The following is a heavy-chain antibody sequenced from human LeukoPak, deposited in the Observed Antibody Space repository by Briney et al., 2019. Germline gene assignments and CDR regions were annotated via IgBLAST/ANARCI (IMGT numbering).Heavy chain of an antibody. D-gene: IGHD4-11*01. CDR3: AKGGHYSFFDY. V-gene: IGHV3-23*01. Sequence: GGSLRLSCAASGFTFSNAYMNWVRQAPGKGLEWVSTISGDGTETFYADSVKGRFAISRDNSKNTHYLQMSSLRAEDTGIYYCAKGGHYSFFDYWGQGTLVTVSS. CDR1: GFTFSNAY. CDR2: ISGDGTET. J-gene: IGHJ4*02.